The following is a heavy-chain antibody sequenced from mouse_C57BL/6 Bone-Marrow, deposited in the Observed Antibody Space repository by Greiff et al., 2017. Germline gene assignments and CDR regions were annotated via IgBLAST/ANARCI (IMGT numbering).Heavy chain of an antibody. Sequence: VQLQQSGAELVKPGASVKLSCTASGFNIKDYYMHWVKQRPEQGLEWIGRIDPEDGENKYAPKFQGKATITADTSSNTAYLQLSSLTSEDTAVYYCARGSPYYFDYWGQGTTLTVSS. CDR2: IDPEDGEN. CDR1: GFNIKDYY. CDR3: ARGSPYYFDY. J-gene: IGHJ2*01. V-gene: IGHV14-2*01.